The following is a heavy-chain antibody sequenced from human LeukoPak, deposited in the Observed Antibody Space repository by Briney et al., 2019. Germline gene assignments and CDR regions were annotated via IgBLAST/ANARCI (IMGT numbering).Heavy chain of an antibody. J-gene: IGHJ6*03. CDR3: ARGFGSSIPYSYYYYLDV. CDR1: GFAFNSYS. D-gene: IGHD6-6*01. CDR2: ISGSRSYI. V-gene: IGHV3-21*01. Sequence: GGSLRLSCAASGFAFNSYSMNWVRQAPGKGLEWVSSISGSRSYIYYADSVKGRFTISRDNAKNSLYLQMNSLRAEDDTAVYYCARGFGSSIPYSYYYYLDVWGKGTTVTVSS.